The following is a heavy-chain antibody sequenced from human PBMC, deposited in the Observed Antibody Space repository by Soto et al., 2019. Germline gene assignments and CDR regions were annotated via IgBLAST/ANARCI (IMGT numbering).Heavy chain of an antibody. CDR2: INWNSGSI. J-gene: IGHJ1*01. D-gene: IGHD6-13*01. Sequence: PGGSLRLSCAASGFTFDDCAMHWVRQVPGKGLEWVSGINWNSGSIGYGDSVKGRFAISRDNAKNSLHPQMNSLSAEDTAFYYCVKDESINWYSGHFRHWGQGTLVTVSS. CDR3: VKDESINWYSGHFRH. CDR1: GFTFDDCA. V-gene: IGHV3-9*01.